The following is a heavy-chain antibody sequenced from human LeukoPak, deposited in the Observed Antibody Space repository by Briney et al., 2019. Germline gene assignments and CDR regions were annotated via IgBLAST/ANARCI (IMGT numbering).Heavy chain of an antibody. CDR1: GGSISSYY. J-gene: IGHJ4*02. CDR2: IYYSGST. V-gene: IGHV4-59*12. Sequence: SETLSLTCTVSGGSISSYYWSWIRQPPGKGLEWIGYIYYSGSTNYNPSLKSRVTISVDTSKNQFSLKLSSVTAADTAVYYCAGRRSCTSCYVTCDYRGQGTLVTVSS. CDR3: AGRRSCTSCYVTCDY. D-gene: IGHD2-2*01.